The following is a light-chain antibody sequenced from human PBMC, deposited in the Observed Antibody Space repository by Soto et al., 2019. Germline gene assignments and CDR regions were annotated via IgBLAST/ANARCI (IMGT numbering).Light chain of an antibody. J-gene: IGLJ2*01. CDR3: SSYAGSARIL. CDR2: EVS. CDR1: SSDVGGYNY. Sequence: QSALTQPPSASGSPGQSVTISCTGTSSDVGGYNYVSWYQQHPDKAPTLIIYEVSKRPSGVPDRFSGPKSGNTASLTVSGLQADDEADYYCSSYAGSARILFGGGTKLTVL. V-gene: IGLV2-8*01.